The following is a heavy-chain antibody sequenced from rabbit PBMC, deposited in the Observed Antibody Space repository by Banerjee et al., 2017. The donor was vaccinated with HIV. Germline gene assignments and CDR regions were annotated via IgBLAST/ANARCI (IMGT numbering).Heavy chain of an antibody. CDR3: ARVGYAGYAYSAGMGL. Sequence: QEQLEESGGDLVKPGASLTLTCTASGFSFSSNYYMCWVRQAPGKGLEWIACINTSSGNTVYASWAKGRFTISKTSSTTVTLQMTSLTAADTATYFCARVGYAGYAYSAGMGLWGPGTLVTVS. CDR2: INTSSGNT. V-gene: IGHV1S45*01. J-gene: IGHJ4*01. D-gene: IGHD6-1*01. CDR1: GFSFSSNYY.